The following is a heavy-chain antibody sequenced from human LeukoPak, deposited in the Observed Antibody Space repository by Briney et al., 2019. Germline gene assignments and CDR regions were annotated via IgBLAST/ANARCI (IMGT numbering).Heavy chain of an antibody. CDR1: GGSFSGYY. CDR2: INHSGST. V-gene: IGHV4-34*01. D-gene: IGHD5-12*01. J-gene: IGHJ4*02. CDR3: ARSGDIVATSPDY. Sequence: PSETLSLTCAVYGGSFSGYYWSWIRQPPGKGLEWIGEINHSGSTNYNPSLKSRVTISVDTSKNQFSLKLSSVTAADTAVYYCARSGDIVATSPDYWGQGTLVTVSS.